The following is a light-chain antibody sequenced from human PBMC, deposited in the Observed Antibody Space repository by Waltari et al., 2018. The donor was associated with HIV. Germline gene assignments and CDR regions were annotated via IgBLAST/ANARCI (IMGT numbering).Light chain of an antibody. Sequence: VLTQSPGTLSLSPGEEATLSCTARQTVDSSYLAWYQQRPGQAPRLLIYGASNRATGVPDRFSGSGSGTDFILIISRLEPEDFAVYFCQQYGNSLTFGGGTKLEVK. CDR2: GAS. CDR3: QQYGNSLT. CDR1: QTVDSSY. V-gene: IGKV3-20*01. J-gene: IGKJ4*01.